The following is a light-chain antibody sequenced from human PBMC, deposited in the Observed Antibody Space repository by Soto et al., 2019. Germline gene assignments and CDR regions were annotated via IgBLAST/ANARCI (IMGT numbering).Light chain of an antibody. Sequence: QSVLTQPPSASGTPGQRVTISCSGGSSSFGSNFVYWYQQLPGTAPKLLIYRNNQRPSGVSDRFSGSRPGTSASLAIGGLRPEDEGEYYCAAWDDRLTVVVFGGGTKLTVL. J-gene: IGLJ2*01. CDR2: RNN. CDR3: AAWDDRLTVVV. CDR1: SSSFGSNF. V-gene: IGLV1-47*01.